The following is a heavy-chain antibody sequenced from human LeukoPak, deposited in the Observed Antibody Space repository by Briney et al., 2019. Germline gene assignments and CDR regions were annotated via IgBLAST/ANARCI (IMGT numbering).Heavy chain of an antibody. CDR2: VYPGDSDSDT. Sequence: GESLKISCKGSGYSFTGYWIGWVRQLPGKGLEWMGVVYPGDSDSDTKYSPSFQAQVTISADKSISTAYLQWSSLKASDTAIYYCARRDYYGSGSYWGAFDYWGQGTLVTVSS. CDR3: ARRDYYGSGSYWGAFDY. D-gene: IGHD3-10*01. J-gene: IGHJ4*02. CDR1: GYSFTGYW. V-gene: IGHV5-51*01.